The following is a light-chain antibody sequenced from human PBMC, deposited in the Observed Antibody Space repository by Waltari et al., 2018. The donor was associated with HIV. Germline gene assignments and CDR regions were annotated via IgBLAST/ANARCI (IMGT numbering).Light chain of an antibody. CDR3: SSYGGSNILI. Sequence: QSALTQPPSASGSPGQSVTISCTGTSSDVGGYNYVSWYQQHPGKAPKVMIYEVTKRPPGVPDRFSGSKSGNTASLTVSGLQAEDEADYYCSSYGGSNILIFGGGTKLTVL. CDR2: EVT. CDR1: SSDVGGYNY. J-gene: IGLJ2*01. V-gene: IGLV2-8*01.